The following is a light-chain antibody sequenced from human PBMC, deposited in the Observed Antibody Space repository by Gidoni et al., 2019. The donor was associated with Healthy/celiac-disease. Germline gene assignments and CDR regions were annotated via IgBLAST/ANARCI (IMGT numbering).Light chain of an antibody. V-gene: IGKV3-20*01. CDR2: GAS. Sequence: QSVSSSYLAWYQQKPGQAPRLLIYGASSRATGIPDRFSGSGSGTDFTLTISRLEPEDFAVYYCQQYGSSPWTFGQGTKVEIK. J-gene: IGKJ1*01. CDR1: QSVSSSY. CDR3: QQYGSSPWT.